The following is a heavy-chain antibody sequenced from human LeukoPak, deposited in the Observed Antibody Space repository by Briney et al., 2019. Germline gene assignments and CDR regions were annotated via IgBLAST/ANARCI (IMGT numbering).Heavy chain of an antibody. CDR3: GRSGVSLGESSPSYFDY. D-gene: IGHD3-16*01. Sequence: LGLFCAASGFTSSSYAMHCVRQAPGKERVWGTVISYDGSNKYYADSLKGRFTIPRDNSKNTLYLRMNSLRAEDTAVYCCGRSGVSLGESSPSYFDYWGQGTLVTVSS. CDR2: ISYDGSNK. J-gene: IGHJ4*02. V-gene: IGHV3-30-3*01. CDR1: GFTSSSYA.